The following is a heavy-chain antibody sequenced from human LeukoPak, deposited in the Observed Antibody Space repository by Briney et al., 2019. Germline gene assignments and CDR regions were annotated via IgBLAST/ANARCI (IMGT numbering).Heavy chain of an antibody. Sequence: PGGSLRLSCAASGFTFSNYGMTWVRQAPGKGMEWVTGISDGGDTTYDAGSVKGRFTVSRDNSKNILYLQMNSLRAEDTAIYYCAKTQGFFDHWGQGSLVTVSS. J-gene: IGHJ4*02. CDR2: ISDGGDTT. CDR1: GFTFSNYG. CDR3: AKTQGFFDH. V-gene: IGHV3-23*01.